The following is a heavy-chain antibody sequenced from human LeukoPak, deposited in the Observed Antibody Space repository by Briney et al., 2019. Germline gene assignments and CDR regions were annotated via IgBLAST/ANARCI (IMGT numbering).Heavy chain of an antibody. Sequence: GSLRLSCAASGFTFSNFLMTWVRQAPGKGPEWVSAISGSGGSTYYADSVKGRFTISRDNSKNTLYLQMNSLRAEDTAVYYCAKEPMIVVVTPHFDYWGQGTLVTVSS. D-gene: IGHD3-22*01. CDR2: ISGSGGST. J-gene: IGHJ4*02. V-gene: IGHV3-23*01. CDR1: GFTFSNFL. CDR3: AKEPMIVVVTPHFDY.